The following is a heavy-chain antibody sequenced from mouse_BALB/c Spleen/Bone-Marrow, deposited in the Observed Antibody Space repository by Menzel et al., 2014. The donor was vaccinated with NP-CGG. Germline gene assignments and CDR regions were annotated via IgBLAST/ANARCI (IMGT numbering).Heavy chain of an antibody. D-gene: IGHD2-4*01. J-gene: IGHJ3*01. CDR3: ARSTMITGGFAY. CDR1: GFSLTTYG. CDR2: IWAGGST. V-gene: IGHV2-9*02. Sequence: VMLVESGPGLVAPSQSLSFTCTVSGFSLTTYGVHWVRQPPGKGLEWLGVIWAGGSTNYNSALMSRLSISKDNSKSQVFLKMNSLQTDDTAMYYCARSTMITGGFAYWGQGTLVTVSA.